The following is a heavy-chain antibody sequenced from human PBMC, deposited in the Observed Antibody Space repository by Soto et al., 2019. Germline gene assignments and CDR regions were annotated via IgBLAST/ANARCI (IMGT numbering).Heavy chain of an antibody. CDR1: GFRFEDYA. Sequence: GGSLRLSCAASGFRFEDYAMHWVRQAPGKGLEWVSGIAWNSDIIGYADSVKGRFTISRDNGKNSLYLQMNSLRPEDTALYYCAKDQYGSALYGMVVWGQGTTVTVSS. J-gene: IGHJ6*02. CDR2: IAWNSDII. D-gene: IGHD3-10*01. CDR3: AKDQYGSALYGMVV. V-gene: IGHV3-9*01.